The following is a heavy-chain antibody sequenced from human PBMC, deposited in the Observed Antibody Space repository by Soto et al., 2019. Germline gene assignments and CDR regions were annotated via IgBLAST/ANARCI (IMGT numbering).Heavy chain of an antibody. D-gene: IGHD2-15*01. Sequence: PSETLSLTCTVSGGSVSSGNDYWSWIRQPPGKGLEWIGYIYHSGSTNYNPSLKSRLTISGDTSKNQVSLKLTSVTAADTAVYYCARGGYHEYLRFWSPGTRVTVSS. CDR1: GGSVSSGNDY. J-gene: IGHJ1*01. CDR3: ARGGYHEYLRF. CDR2: IYHSGST. V-gene: IGHV4-61*01.